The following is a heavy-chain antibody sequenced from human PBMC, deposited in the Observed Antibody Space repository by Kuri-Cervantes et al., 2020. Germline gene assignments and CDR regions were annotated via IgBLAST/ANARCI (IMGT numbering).Heavy chain of an antibody. Sequence: SETLSLTCTVSGGSVSSGSYYWSWIRQPPGKGLEWIGYIYYSGSTNYNPSLKSRVTISVDTSKNQFSLKLSSVTAADTAVYYCARGLSRSRGHYFDYWGQGTLVTVSS. J-gene: IGHJ4*02. CDR3: ARGLSRSRGHYFDY. CDR2: IYYSGST. D-gene: IGHD1-14*01. CDR1: GGSVSSGSYY. V-gene: IGHV4-61*01.